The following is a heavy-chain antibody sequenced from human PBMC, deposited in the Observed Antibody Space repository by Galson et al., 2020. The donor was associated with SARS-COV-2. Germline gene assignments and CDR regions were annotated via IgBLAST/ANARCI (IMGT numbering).Heavy chain of an antibody. J-gene: IGHJ4*02. V-gene: IGHV3-48*04. Sequence: GESLKISCAASGFTFSSYSMHWVRQAPGQGLEWVSYISSSSSTIYYADSVKGRFTISRDNAKNSLYLQMNSLRAEDTAVYYCARDLHYDFWSGYLKTVDYWGQGTLVTVSS. CDR3: ARDLHYDFWSGYLKTVDY. D-gene: IGHD3-3*01. CDR1: GFTFSSYS. CDR2: ISSSSSTI.